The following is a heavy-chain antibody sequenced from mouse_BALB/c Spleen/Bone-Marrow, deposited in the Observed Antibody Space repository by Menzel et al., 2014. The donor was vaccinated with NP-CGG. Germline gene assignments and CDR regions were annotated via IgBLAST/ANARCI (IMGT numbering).Heavy chain of an antibody. Sequence: VKLVESGAELAKPGASLKMSCKASGYTFTSYWMHWVKQRPGQGLEWIGYINPSTDYTEYNQKFKDKATLTADKSSSTAFTQLSSLTSEDSAVYYCARRAYGGSYGFAYWGQGTLVTVSA. CDR2: INPSTDYT. J-gene: IGHJ3*01. V-gene: IGHV1-7*01. CDR3: ARRAYGGSYGFAY. CDR1: GYTFTSYW. D-gene: IGHD1-1*01.